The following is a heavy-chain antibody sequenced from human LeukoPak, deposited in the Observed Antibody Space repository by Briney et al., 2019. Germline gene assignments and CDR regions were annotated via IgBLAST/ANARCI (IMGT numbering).Heavy chain of an antibody. CDR1: GGSISSSSYY. CDR3: AGGAATDY. D-gene: IGHD2-15*01. J-gene: IGHJ4*02. CDR2: IYYSGST. Sequence: SETLSLTCTVSGGSISSSSYYWGWIRQPPGKGLEWIGSIYYSGSTYYNPSLKSRVTISVDTSKNQFSLNLSSVTAADTAVYYCAGGAATDYWGQGTLVTVSS. V-gene: IGHV4-39*01.